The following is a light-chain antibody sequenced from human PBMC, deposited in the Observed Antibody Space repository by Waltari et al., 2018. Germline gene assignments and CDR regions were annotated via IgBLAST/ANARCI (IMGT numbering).Light chain of an antibody. J-gene: IGLJ3*02. Sequence: QSVLTQPPSVSGAPGQRATISCTGSGSHIRAGYDVHWYQQLPRAAPKLLIYGSTSRPLGVPDRFFGSTSGTSASLAIIGLQAEDEADYYCQSYDTSLSVVFGGGTKVTVL. V-gene: IGLV1-40*01. CDR3: QSYDTSLSVV. CDR2: GST. CDR1: GSHIRAGYD.